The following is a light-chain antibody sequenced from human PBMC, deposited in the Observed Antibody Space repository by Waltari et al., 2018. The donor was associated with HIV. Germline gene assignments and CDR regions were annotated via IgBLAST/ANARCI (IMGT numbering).Light chain of an antibody. CDR2: GAS. V-gene: IGKV1-27*01. CDR1: QAISNK. J-gene: IGKJ5*01. CDR3: QNYNSAPPT. Sequence: DIQMTQPPSSLSASVGDRVTITCRASQAISNKLAWYQQKPVKVPKLLIYGASTLQSGVPSRFSGSGSGTDFTLTISSLQPDDVATYYCQNYNSAPPTFGQGTRLDIK.